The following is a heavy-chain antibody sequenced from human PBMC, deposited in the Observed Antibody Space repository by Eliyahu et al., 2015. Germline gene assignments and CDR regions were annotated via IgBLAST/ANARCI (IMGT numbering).Heavy chain of an antibody. J-gene: IGHJ3*02. CDR2: IGSNGGST. Sequence: EVQVLESGGDVVQPGGSLRLSXXASGXTFSXYAXTWVRQAPGKGLEWVSTIGSNGGSTYYADSVKGRFTISRDNSKNXVYLQMNSLGVEDTAVYYCAKETGEFGPNIINAAFDIWGQGTMVTVSS. CDR1: GXTFSXYA. CDR3: AKETGEFGPNIINAAFDI. V-gene: IGHV3-23*01. D-gene: IGHD3-10*01.